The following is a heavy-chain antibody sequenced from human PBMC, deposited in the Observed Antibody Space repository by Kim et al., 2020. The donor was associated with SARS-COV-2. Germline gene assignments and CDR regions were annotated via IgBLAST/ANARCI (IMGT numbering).Heavy chain of an antibody. D-gene: IGHD5-12*01. J-gene: IGHJ4*02. Sequence: NDTQKFQGRVTIPADKSTSTAYMELSSLRSEDTAVYYCARDGRGGYEYDYWGQGTLVTVSS. V-gene: IGHV1-69*04. CDR3: ARDGRGGYEYDY.